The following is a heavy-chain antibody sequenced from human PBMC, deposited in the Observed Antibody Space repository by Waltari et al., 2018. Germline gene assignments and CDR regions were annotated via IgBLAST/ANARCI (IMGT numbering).Heavy chain of an antibody. V-gene: IGHV3-21*01. J-gene: IGHJ3*02. Sequence: EVQLVESGGGLVKPGGSLRLYCAASGFTFSRYSIYWVLQAPGKGLEWVSSISSSSYIYYADSVKGRFTISRDNAKNSLYLQMNSLRAEDTAVYYCARDQSTLSGAFDIWGQGTMVTVSS. CDR2: ISSSSYI. CDR3: ARDQSTLSGAFDI. CDR1: GFTFSRYS.